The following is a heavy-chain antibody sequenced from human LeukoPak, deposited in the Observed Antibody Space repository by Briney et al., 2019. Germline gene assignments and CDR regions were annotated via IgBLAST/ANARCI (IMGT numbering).Heavy chain of an antibody. CDR1: GGSISSGGYS. Sequence: SQTLSLTCAVSGGSISSGGYSWSWIRQPPGKGLEWIGYIYHSGSTYYNPSLKSRATISVDRSKNQFSLKLSSVTAADTAVYYCARAGDYVWGSYRLHGYFDYWGQGTLVTVSS. J-gene: IGHJ4*02. D-gene: IGHD3-16*02. CDR3: ARAGDYVWGSYRLHGYFDY. CDR2: IYHSGST. V-gene: IGHV4-30-2*01.